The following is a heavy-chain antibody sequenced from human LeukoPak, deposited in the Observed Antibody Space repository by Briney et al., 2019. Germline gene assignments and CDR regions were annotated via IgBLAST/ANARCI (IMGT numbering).Heavy chain of an antibody. CDR2: INHSGST. Sequence: GSLRLSCAASGFTFSSYAMSWIRQPPGKGLEWIGEINHSGSTNYNPSLKSRVTISVDTSKNQFSLKLSSVTAADTAVYYCARGRYDFWSGYRRYFDYWGQGTLVTVSS. J-gene: IGHJ4*02. D-gene: IGHD3-3*01. V-gene: IGHV4-34*01. CDR1: GFTFSSYA. CDR3: ARGRYDFWSGYRRYFDY.